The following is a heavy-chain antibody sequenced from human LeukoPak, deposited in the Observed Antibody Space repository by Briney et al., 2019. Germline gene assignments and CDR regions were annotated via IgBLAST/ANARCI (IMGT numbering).Heavy chain of an antibody. CDR3: ARRTDYDILTGYYGWFDP. D-gene: IGHD3-9*01. J-gene: IGHJ5*02. CDR2: ISGSGSTI. Sequence: PGGSLRLSCAASGFTFSSYAMSWIRQAPGKGLEWVSYISGSGSTIYYADSVKGRFTISRDNAKNSLYLQMNSLRAEDTAVYYCARRTDYDILTGYYGWFDPWGQGTLVTVSS. V-gene: IGHV3-11*01. CDR1: GFTFSSYA.